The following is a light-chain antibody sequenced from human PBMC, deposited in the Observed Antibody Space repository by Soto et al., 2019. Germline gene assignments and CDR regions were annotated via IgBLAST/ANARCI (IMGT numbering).Light chain of an antibody. Sequence: QSALTQPPSASGSPGQSVTISCTGTSSDVGAYDYVSWYQQHPGKAPKLMIYKINKRPSGVPHGFSGSKSGNTASLTVSGLQAEDEADYYCSSFAGSNNFPYVFGTGTKVTV. J-gene: IGLJ1*01. CDR3: SSFAGSNNFPYV. CDR1: SSDVGAYDY. V-gene: IGLV2-8*01. CDR2: KIN.